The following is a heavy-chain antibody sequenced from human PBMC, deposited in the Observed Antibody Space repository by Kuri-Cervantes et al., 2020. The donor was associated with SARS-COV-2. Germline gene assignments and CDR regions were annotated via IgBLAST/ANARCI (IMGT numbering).Heavy chain of an antibody. CDR2: IYTSGST. V-gene: IGHV4-4*07. CDR3: ARGFWTGFLFDS. CDR1: GGSISSYY. Sequence: SETLSLTCTVSGGSISSYYWSWIRQPAGKGLEWIGRIYTSGSTNYNPSLKSRVTMSVDMTNNQFFLNLKGASAADTAVYYCARGFWTGFLFDSWGQGSLVTVSS. J-gene: IGHJ4*02. D-gene: IGHD3/OR15-3a*01.